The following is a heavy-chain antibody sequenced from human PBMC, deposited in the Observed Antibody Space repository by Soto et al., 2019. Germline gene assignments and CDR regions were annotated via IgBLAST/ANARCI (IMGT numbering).Heavy chain of an antibody. D-gene: IGHD2-21*02. Sequence: KPSETLSLTCTVSGGSISSYYWSWIRQPSGKGLEWIGYVYYSGSTNYNPSLKSRVTMSVDTSKNQFSLKLRSVTAADTAVYYCARSVTSWFDPWGQGTLVTVSS. CDR2: VYYSGST. V-gene: IGHV4-59*01. J-gene: IGHJ5*02. CDR1: GGSISSYY. CDR3: ARSVTSWFDP.